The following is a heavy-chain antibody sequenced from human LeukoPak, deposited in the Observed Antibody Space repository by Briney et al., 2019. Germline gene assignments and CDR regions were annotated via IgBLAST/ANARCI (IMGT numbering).Heavy chain of an antibody. CDR3: AKSSDDFWSGYYSYFDY. D-gene: IGHD3-3*01. J-gene: IGHJ4*02. V-gene: IGHV3-23*01. CDR1: GLTFSSYA. Sequence: PGGSLRLSCVASGLTFSSYAMTWVRQAPGKGLEWVSAISGSGGSTYYADSVKGRFTISRDNSKNTLYLQMNSLRAEDTAVYYCAKSSDDFWSGYYSYFDYWGQGTLVTVSS. CDR2: ISGSGGST.